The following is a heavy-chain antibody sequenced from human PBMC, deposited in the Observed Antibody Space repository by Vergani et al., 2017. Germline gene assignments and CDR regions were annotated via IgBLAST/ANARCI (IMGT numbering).Heavy chain of an antibody. D-gene: IGHD3-3*01. CDR1: GGSISSGGYY. Sequence: QVQLQESGPGLVKPSQTLSLTCTVSGGSISSGGYYWSWIRQHPGKGLEWIGYIYYSGSTYYNPSLKSLVTISVDTSKNQFSLKLSSVTAADTAVYYCARYRARLYDFWSGYPPSYYYMDVWGKGTTVTVSS. CDR2: IYYSGST. J-gene: IGHJ6*03. V-gene: IGHV4-31*01. CDR3: ARYRARLYDFWSGYPPSYYYMDV.